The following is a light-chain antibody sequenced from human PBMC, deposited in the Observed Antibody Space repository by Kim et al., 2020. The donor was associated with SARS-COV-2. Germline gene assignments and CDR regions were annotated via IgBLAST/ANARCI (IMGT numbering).Light chain of an antibody. J-gene: IGKJ1*01. CDR1: QSVSSSS. Sequence: EIVLTQSPGTLSLSPGERATLSCRASQSVSSSSLAWYQQKPGQTPRLLIYGASSRATGIPDRFSGSGSGTDFTLTISRLEPEDFAVYYCQQYGSSPTFGQGTKVDTK. V-gene: IGKV3-20*01. CDR2: GAS. CDR3: QQYGSSPT.